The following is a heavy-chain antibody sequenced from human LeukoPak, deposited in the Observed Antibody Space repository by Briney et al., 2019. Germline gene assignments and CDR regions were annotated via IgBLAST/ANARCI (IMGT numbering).Heavy chain of an antibody. J-gene: IGHJ4*02. D-gene: IGHD3-3*01. CDR3: TTGRFPPRY. Sequence: GESLRLSCVVSGFSFSDAWMSWVRQAPGKGLEWIGRIRSKTDSETTEYAAPVKRRFSISRDDSKKTLYLQMNSLKTEDTAVCYCTTGRFPPRYWGQVTLVTVSS. CDR2: IRSKTDSETT. V-gene: IGHV3-15*01. CDR1: GFSFSDAW.